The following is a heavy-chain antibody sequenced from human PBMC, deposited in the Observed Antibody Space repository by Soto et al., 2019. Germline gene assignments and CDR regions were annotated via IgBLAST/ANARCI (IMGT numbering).Heavy chain of an antibody. CDR3: AKLSGYSYGNY. V-gene: IGHV3-23*01. D-gene: IGHD5-18*01. CDR1: GFTFSIYV. Sequence: PGESLKISCAASGFTFSIYVMNWVRQAPGKGLEWVSAISGSGGSTYYADSVKGQFTISRDNSKNTLYLQMNSLRAEDTAVYYCAKLSGYSYGNYWGQGTLVTVSS. J-gene: IGHJ4*02. CDR2: ISGSGGST.